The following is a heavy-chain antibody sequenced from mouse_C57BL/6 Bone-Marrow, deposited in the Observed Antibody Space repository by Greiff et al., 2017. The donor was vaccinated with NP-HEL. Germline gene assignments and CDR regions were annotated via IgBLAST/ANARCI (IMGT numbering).Heavy chain of an antibody. J-gene: IGHJ3*01. CDR2: ISSGSSTI. CDR3: AREYYGGSSWFAY. D-gene: IGHD1-1*01. V-gene: IGHV5-17*01. Sequence: DVMLVESGGGLVKPGGSLKLSCAASGFTFSDYGMHWVRQAPEKGLEWVAYISSGSSTIYYADTVKGRFTISRDNAKNTLFLQMTSLRSEDTAMYYCAREYYGGSSWFAYWGQGTLVTVSA. CDR1: GFTFSDYG.